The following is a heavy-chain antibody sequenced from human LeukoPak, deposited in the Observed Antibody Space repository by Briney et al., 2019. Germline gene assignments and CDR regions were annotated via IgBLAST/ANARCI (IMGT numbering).Heavy chain of an antibody. CDR1: GFTFSSYA. CDR2: ISGSGGST. Sequence: GGSLRLSCAASGFTFSSYAMSWVRQAPGKGLEWVSAISGSGGSTYYADSVKGRSTISRDNSKNTLYLQMNSLRAEDTAVYYCAKGPTKGYCSSTSCYIVDWFDPWGQGTLVTVSS. D-gene: IGHD2-2*02. CDR3: AKGPTKGYCSSTSCYIVDWFDP. J-gene: IGHJ5*02. V-gene: IGHV3-23*01.